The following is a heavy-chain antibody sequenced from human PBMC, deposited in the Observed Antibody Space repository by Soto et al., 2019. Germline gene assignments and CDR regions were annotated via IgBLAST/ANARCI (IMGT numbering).Heavy chain of an antibody. D-gene: IGHD3-22*01. J-gene: IGHJ4*02. CDR1: GYSFTSYW. CDR3: ARHVVEYYDSSDYYFRYFDY. V-gene: IGHV5-51*01. CDR2: IYPGNSDT. Sequence: LGESLKISCKGSGYSFTSYWIGWVRQIPWKGLEWMGIIYPGNSDTRYSPSFQGQVTISADKSISTAYLEWSSLKASDTAMYYCARHVVEYYDSSDYYFRYFDYWGQGTLVTVSS.